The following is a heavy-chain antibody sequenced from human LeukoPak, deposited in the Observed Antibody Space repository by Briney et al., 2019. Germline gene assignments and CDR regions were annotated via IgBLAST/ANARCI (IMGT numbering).Heavy chain of an antibody. Sequence: GSLRLSCAASGFTFNNYGMHWVRQAPGKGLEWVAVISHDGRNKHYPDSVKGRFTISRDISTDTLYLQMNSLRAEDTAVYYCARSGGFSNYYDSSGYYFFDYWGQGTLVTVSS. CDR3: ARSGGFSNYYDSSGYYFFDY. V-gene: IGHV3-30*03. CDR2: ISHDGRNK. D-gene: IGHD3-22*01. J-gene: IGHJ4*02. CDR1: GFTFNNYG.